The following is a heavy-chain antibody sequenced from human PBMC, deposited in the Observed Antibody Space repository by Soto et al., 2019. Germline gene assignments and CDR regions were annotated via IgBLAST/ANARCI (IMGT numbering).Heavy chain of an antibody. J-gene: IGHJ5*02. CDR3: ARDGPASIAARPGWFDP. CDR1: GGTFSSYA. CDR2: IIPIFGTA. D-gene: IGHD6-6*01. Sequence: ASVKVSCKASGGTFSSYAISWVRQAPGQGLEWMGGIIPIFGTANYAQKFQGRVTITADESTSTAYMELSSLRSEDTAVYYCARDGPASIAARPGWFDPWGQGTLVTVS. V-gene: IGHV1-69*13.